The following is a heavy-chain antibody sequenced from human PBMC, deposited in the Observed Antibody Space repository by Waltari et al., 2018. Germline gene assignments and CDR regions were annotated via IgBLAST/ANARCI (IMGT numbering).Heavy chain of an antibody. CDR3: AKGFWSVGKSTGNYFDS. D-gene: IGHD3-3*01. J-gene: IGHJ4*02. Sequence: GGTTYYADSVKGRFTISRDNSKNTVILQMSSLTADDTAIYYCAKGFWSVGKSTGNYFDSWGQGTPVIVSS. V-gene: IGHV3-23*01. CDR2: GGTT.